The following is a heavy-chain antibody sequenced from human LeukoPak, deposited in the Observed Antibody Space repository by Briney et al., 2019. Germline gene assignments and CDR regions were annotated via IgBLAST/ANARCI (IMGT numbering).Heavy chain of an antibody. Sequence: GLSLRLSCAASGFTFSSYNMIWVRQAPGKGLEWVSYISSSSSIYYADSVKGRFTISRDNAKNSLYLKMNSLRAEDTAVYYCASVEGYYYDSSGSHDAFDIWGQGTMVTVSS. CDR2: ISSSSSI. V-gene: IGHV3-48*04. CDR3: ASVEGYYYDSSGSHDAFDI. D-gene: IGHD3-22*01. J-gene: IGHJ3*02. CDR1: GFTFSSYN.